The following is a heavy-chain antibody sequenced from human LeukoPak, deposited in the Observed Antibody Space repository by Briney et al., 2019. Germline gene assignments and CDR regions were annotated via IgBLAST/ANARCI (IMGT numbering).Heavy chain of an antibody. CDR2: IYTSGST. J-gene: IGHJ5*02. CDR3: ARDWGRTIFGVVTPNWFDP. CDR1: GGSISSGSYY. Sequence: SQTLSLTCTVSGGSISSGSYYWSWIRQPAGKGLEWIGRIYTSGSTNYNPSLKSRVTISVDTSKNQFSLKLSSVTAADTAVYYCARDWGRTIFGVVTPNWFDPWGRGTLVTVSS. V-gene: IGHV4-61*02. D-gene: IGHD3-3*01.